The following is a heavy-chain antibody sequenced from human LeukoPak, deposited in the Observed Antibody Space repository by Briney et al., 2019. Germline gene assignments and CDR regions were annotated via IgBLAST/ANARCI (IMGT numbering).Heavy chain of an antibody. Sequence: PGGSLRLSCAASGFDFSAYAVTWVRQAPGKGLEWVSTVSGSGYRRYYADSVKGRFTVSRDNAKKTIFVQMHSLRAEDTAKYYCAKGGAALTDAPHGDVVTTTLDGFDLWGQGAMVTVSS. CDR2: VSGSGYRR. V-gene: IGHV3-23*01. CDR3: AKGGAALTDAPHGDVVTTTLDGFDL. D-gene: IGHD2-21*02. J-gene: IGHJ3*01. CDR1: GFDFSAYA.